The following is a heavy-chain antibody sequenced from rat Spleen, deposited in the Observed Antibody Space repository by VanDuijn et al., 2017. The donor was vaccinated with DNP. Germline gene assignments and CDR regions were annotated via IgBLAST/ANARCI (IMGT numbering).Heavy chain of an antibody. J-gene: IGHJ2*01. CDR3: ARGAYYGYNSFDY. CDR2: ISYDGSST. CDR1: GFTFSDYY. Sequence: EVQLVESDGGLVQPGRSLKLSCAASGFTFSDYYMAWVRQAPTKGLEWVATISYDGSSTYYRDSVKGRFTISRDNAKSTLYLQMDSLRSEDTATYYWARGAYYGYNSFDYWGQGVMVTVSS. D-gene: IGHD1-9*01. V-gene: IGHV5-29*01.